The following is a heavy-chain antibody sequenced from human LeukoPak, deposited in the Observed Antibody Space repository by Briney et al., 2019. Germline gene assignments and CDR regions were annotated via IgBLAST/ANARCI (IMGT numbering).Heavy chain of an antibody. CDR2: ISGSGGST. CDR3: AKGNYDILTGYLDAFDI. D-gene: IGHD3-9*01. V-gene: IGHV3-23*01. CDR1: GFTFSSYA. Sequence: PGGSLRLSCAASGFTFSSYAMSWVRQAPGKGLEWVSAISGSGGSTYYADSVKGRFTISRDNSKNTLYLQMNSLRAEDTAVYYCAKGNYDILTGYLDAFDIWGQGTMVTVSS. J-gene: IGHJ3*02.